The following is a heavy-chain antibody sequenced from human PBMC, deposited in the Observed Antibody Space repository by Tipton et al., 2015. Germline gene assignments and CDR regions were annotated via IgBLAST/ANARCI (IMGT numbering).Heavy chain of an antibody. Sequence: GLVKPSETLSLTCAVSGGSVSSPSYYWSWIRQPPGKGLEWIGYIYYIGSTNYNPSVKSRVTMSIDTSKNQFTLTLNSVTAADTAVYYCARDLEHGMDVWGQGTTVTVSS. CDR1: GGSVSSPSYY. CDR2: IYYIGST. CDR3: ARDLEHGMDV. D-gene: IGHD5-24*01. V-gene: IGHV4-61*01. J-gene: IGHJ6*02.